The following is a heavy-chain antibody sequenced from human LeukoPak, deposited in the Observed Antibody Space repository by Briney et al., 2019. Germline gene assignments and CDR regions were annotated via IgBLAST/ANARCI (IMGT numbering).Heavy chain of an antibody. J-gene: IGHJ5*02. D-gene: IGHD3-9*01. CDR1: GFTFSNYA. V-gene: IGHV3-23*01. CDR3: ARADCSASTCYLRRSWFDP. CDR2: LSGSGGGT. Sequence: GGSLRLSCAAPGFTFSNYAMNWVRQAPGKGLEWVSSLSGSGGGTSYADSVRGRFTISRDNSKNTLYLQMNSLRAEDTAVYYCARADCSASTCYLRRSWFDPWGQGTLVTVSS.